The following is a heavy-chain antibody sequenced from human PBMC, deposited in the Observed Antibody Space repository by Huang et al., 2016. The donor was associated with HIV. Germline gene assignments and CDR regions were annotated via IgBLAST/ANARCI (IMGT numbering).Heavy chain of an antibody. J-gene: IGHJ4*02. CDR2: IFWDDDK. D-gene: IGHD3-3*01. Sequence: QITLKESGPTLVKPTQTLTLTCTFFGFSITTDGAGVGWIRQPPGKALEWLALIFWDDDKLYSPSLKNRLSITKDTSKNQVVLTMTNMDPVDTATYFCAHRQTYDFWSGSFDSWGQGTLVTVSS. CDR3: AHRQTYDFWSGSFDS. V-gene: IGHV2-5*02. CDR1: GFSITTDGAG.